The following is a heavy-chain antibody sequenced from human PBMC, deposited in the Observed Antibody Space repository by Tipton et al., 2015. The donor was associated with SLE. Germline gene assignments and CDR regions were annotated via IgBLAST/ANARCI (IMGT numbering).Heavy chain of an antibody. Sequence: QLVQSGAEVKKPGASVQISCKASGYSFSNYGISWVRQAPGQGLEWLGWISPYNGDTNYAQKFQGRVIMTTDTSTDTAYMELRGLTSDDTAVYYCARVNAFSIESYFDYWGQGTLVTVSS. CDR3: ARVNAFSIESYFDY. J-gene: IGHJ4*02. CDR2: ISPYNGDT. V-gene: IGHV1-18*01. CDR1: GYSFSNYG. D-gene: IGHD2-2*01.